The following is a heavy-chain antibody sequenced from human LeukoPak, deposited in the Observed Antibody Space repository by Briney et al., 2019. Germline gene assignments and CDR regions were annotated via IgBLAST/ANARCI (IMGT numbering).Heavy chain of an antibody. V-gene: IGHV3-23*01. Sequence: GGSLRLSCAASGFTFSSYWMHWVRQAPGKGLEWVSAISGSGGSTYYADSVKGRLTISRDNSKNTLYLQMNSLRAEDTAVYYCAKGGFVVVPAAKRGDFDYWGQGTLVTVSS. J-gene: IGHJ4*02. CDR3: AKGGFVVVPAAKRGDFDY. CDR1: GFTFSSYW. D-gene: IGHD2-2*01. CDR2: ISGSGGST.